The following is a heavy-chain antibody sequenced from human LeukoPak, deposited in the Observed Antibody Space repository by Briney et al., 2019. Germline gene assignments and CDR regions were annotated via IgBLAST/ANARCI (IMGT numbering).Heavy chain of an antibody. CDR1: GLTFSRHW. CDR3: GRGYSTTPPDY. CDR2: IDSDGSDI. V-gene: IGHV3-74*01. J-gene: IGHJ4*02. D-gene: IGHD2-15*01. Sequence: GGSLRLSCAASGLTFSRHWMYWVRHAPGKGLVWVSRIDSDGSDISYADSVKGRFTISRDNAKDTLYLQMNSLRSEDTAVYYCGRGYSTTPPDYWGQGTLVTVPS.